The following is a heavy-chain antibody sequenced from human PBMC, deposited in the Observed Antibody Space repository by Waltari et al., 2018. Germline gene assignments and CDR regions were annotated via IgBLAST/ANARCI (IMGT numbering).Heavy chain of an antibody. D-gene: IGHD4-17*01. V-gene: IGHV4-39*01. CDR1: GGSITTNHN. CDR3: GRIAFGDEGGYFQH. Sequence: QLQLQESGPGLVKPSETLSLTCTVSGGSITTNHNWGWIRQPPGKGLEGMGKMQYRGRTLYKPPRKSRVMISLDTSKNQYSLRLSSMGAADTAVYFCGRIAFGDEGGYFQHWGQGTLVTVSS. CDR2: MQYRGRT. J-gene: IGHJ1*01.